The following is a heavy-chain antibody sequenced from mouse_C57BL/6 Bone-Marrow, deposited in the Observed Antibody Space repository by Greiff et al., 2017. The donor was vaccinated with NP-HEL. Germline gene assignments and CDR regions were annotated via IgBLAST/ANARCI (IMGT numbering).Heavy chain of an antibody. Sequence: EVQLQQSGPELVKPGASVKISCKASGYTFTDYYMNWVKQSHGKSLEWIGDINPNNGGTSYNQKFKGKATLTVDKSSSTAYMEHRSLTSEDSAVYDSARERDLAVARDYAMDDWGQGTSVTVSS. CDR3: ARERDLAVARDYAMDD. J-gene: IGHJ4*01. V-gene: IGHV1-26*01. D-gene: IGHD1-1*02. CDR1: GYTFTDYY. CDR2: INPNNGGT.